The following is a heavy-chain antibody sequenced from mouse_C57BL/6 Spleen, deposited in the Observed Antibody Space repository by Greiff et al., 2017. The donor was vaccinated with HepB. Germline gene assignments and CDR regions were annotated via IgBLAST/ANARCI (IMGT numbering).Heavy chain of an antibody. J-gene: IGHJ2*01. Sequence: DVKLVESGGGLVRPGGSLKLSCAASGFTFSDYGMHWVRQAPEKGLEWVAYISSGSSTIYYADTVKGRFTISRDNAKNTLCLQMTSLRSEDTAMYYCARDGSRRNDYWGQGTTLTVSS. CDR2: ISSGSSTI. V-gene: IGHV5-17*01. D-gene: IGHD1-1*01. CDR3: ARDGSRRNDY. CDR1: GFTFSDYG.